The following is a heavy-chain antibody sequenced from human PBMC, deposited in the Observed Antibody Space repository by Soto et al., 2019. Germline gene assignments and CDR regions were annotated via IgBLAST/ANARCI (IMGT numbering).Heavy chain of an antibody. CDR1: GFTFSNYW. V-gene: IGHV3-7*01. CDR3: ARDHYWVRPDDTFDI. D-gene: IGHD2-8*02. CDR2: IKQDGSER. J-gene: IGHJ3*02. Sequence: GGSLRLSCAASGFTFSNYWMSWVRQAPGKGLEWVANIKQDGSERYYVDSVKGRFTVSKDNAKNSLYLQMNSLRAEDTAVYYCARDHYWVRPDDTFDIWGQGTMVTVS.